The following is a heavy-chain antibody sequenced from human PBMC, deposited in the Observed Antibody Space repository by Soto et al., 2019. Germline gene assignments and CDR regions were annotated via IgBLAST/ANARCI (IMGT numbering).Heavy chain of an antibody. D-gene: IGHD2-2*01. J-gene: IGHJ6*02. Sequence: QEQLVQSGAEVKKPGASVKVSCKASGNTFTRYYFHWVRQAPGQGLEWMGIINPSGGSTTYAQKFQGRVTMTRAMSTSTVYMDLSSLRFEDTAVYYCAREHLVVASGVIRNYYGMDVWGQGPTVTVSS. CDR3: AREHLVVASGVIRNYYGMDV. CDR1: GNTFTRYY. CDR2: INPSGGST. V-gene: IGHV1-46*01.